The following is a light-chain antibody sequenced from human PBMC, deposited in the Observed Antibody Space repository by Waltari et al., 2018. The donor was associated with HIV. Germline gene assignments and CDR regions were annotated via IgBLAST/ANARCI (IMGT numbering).Light chain of an antibody. CDR3: SSYAGSNNRWV. J-gene: IGLJ3*02. Sequence: QSALTQPPSASGSPGQSVTISCTGTSSDVGGYNYVSWYQHHPGKAPKLMIYEVSKRPPGGPDRFSGSKSGITASLTVSGLQAEDEADYYCSSYAGSNNRWVFGGGTKLTAL. V-gene: IGLV2-8*01. CDR1: SSDVGGYNY. CDR2: EVS.